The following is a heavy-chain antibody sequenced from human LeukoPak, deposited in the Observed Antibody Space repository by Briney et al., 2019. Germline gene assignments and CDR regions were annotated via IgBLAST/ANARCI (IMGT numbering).Heavy chain of an antibody. CDR1: GCTFSSYA. CDR3: AKAKGREPVLYEAVAGTSFFDY. J-gene: IGHJ4*02. D-gene: IGHD6-19*01. V-gene: IGHV3-23*01. Sequence: PGGSLRLSCAASGCTFSSYAMSWVRQAPGKGLEWVSAISGSGGSTYYADSVKGRFTISRDNSKNTLYLQMNSLRAEDTAVYYCAKAKGREPVLYEAVAGTSFFDYWGQGTLVTVSS. CDR2: ISGSGGST.